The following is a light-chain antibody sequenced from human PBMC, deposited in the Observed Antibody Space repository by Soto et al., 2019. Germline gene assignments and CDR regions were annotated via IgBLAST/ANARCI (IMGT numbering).Light chain of an antibody. CDR3: QQYGSSPPYT. J-gene: IGKJ2*01. CDR1: QRVSSSY. Sequence: PGERVTLSCRASQRVSSSYLTWYQQKPGQAPRLLIYGASTRATGIPARFSGSGSGTDFTLTISSLQPEDFAVYYCQQYGSSPPYTFGQGTKLEIK. CDR2: GAS. V-gene: IGKV3-20*01.